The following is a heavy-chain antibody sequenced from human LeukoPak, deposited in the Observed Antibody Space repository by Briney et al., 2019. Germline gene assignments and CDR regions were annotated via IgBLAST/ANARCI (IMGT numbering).Heavy chain of an antibody. J-gene: IGHJ4*02. Sequence: ASVKVSCRITGYSLSDLSIHSVRAATGEGLVSMGGFDSENNKMVCSQKFQGRVTMTEDTSADTAYMELTSLRSEDTAVYFCATDRVYRSSGRSWGFFDYWGQGTLVIVSS. V-gene: IGHV1-24*01. CDR3: ATDRVYRSSGRSWGFFDY. CDR1: GYSLSDLS. D-gene: IGHD6-19*01. CDR2: FDSENNKM.